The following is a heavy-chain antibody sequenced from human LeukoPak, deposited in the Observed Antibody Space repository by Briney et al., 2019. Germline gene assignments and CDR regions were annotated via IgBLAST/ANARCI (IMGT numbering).Heavy chain of an antibody. CDR1: GFTFDDYG. CDR3: AGAGDYYYYMDV. J-gene: IGHJ6*03. V-gene: IGHV3-20*04. D-gene: IGHD3-10*01. Sequence: GGSLRLSCAASGFTFDDYGMSWVRQAPGKGLEWVSGINWNGGSTGYADSVKGRFTISRDNAKNSLYLQMNSLRAEDTALYYCAGAGDYYYYMDVWGRGTTVTVSS. CDR2: INWNGGST.